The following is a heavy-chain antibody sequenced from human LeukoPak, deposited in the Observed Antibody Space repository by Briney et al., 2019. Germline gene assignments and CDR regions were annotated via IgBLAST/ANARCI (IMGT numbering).Heavy chain of an antibody. J-gene: IGHJ4*02. D-gene: IGHD6-13*01. V-gene: IGHV4-59*01. CDR2: IYYSGST. Sequence: SETLSLTCTVSGGSISSYYWSWIRQPPGKGLEWIGYIYYSGSTNYNPSLKSRVTISVDTSKNQFSLKLSSVTAADTAVYYCVRGAAAAVDYWGQGTLVTVSS. CDR1: GGSISSYY. CDR3: VRGAAAAVDY.